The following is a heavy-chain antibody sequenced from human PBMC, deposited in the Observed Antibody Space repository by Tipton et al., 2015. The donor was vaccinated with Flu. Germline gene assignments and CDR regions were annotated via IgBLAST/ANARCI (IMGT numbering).Heavy chain of an antibody. V-gene: IGHV3-7*03. J-gene: IGHJ4*02. CDR3: ARQIGGGDCY. Sequence: SLRLSCAASGFTSSNYWMNWVRQAPGKGLEWVASIKQDGSEKYYVDSVKGRFTISRDNAKNSLYLQMNSLRAEDTAVYYCARQIGGGDCYWGQGTLVTVSS. CDR2: IKQDGSEK. CDR1: GFTSSNYW. D-gene: IGHD2-21*01.